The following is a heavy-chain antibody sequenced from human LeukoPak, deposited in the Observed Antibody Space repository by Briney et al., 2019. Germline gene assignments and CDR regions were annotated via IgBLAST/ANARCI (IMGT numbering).Heavy chain of an antibody. D-gene: IGHD3-16*01. J-gene: IGHJ6*02. CDR1: GFTFGDYA. CDR2: INHNGNVN. V-gene: IGHV3-7*03. Sequence: GGSLRLSCTASGFTFGDYAMSWIRQAPGKGLEWVASINHNGNVNYYVDSVKGRFTISRDNAKNSLYLQMSNLRAEDTAVYFCARGGGLDVWGQGATVTVSS. CDR3: ARGGGLDV.